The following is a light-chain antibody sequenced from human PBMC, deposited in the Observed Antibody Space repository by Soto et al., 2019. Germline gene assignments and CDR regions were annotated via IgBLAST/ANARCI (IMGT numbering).Light chain of an antibody. CDR1: QSISSW. CDR3: QQDSYFAT. V-gene: IGKV1-5*03. CDR2: KAS. Sequence: DIQMTQSTSTLSASVGDRVTITCRASQSISSWLTWYQQKAGQAPKLLIYKASIVDSGVPSRFSGSGSGTEFTLSISSLQPDDSATYYCQQDSYFATFGQGNRVEVK. J-gene: IGKJ1*01.